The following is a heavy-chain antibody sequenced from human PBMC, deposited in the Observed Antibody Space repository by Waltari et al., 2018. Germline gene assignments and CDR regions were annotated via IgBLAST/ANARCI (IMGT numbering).Heavy chain of an antibody. Sequence: QVQLVQSGAEVKKPGASVKVSCKASGYTFTGYYMHWVRQAPGQGLEWMGRINPNSGGTNYAQKFQGRVTMTRDTSISTAYMELSRLRSDDTAVYYCARDPPHYYDSSGYWYYFDYWGQGTLVTVSS. CDR3: ARDPPHYYDSSGYWYYFDY. CDR2: INPNSGGT. J-gene: IGHJ4*02. CDR1: GYTFTGYY. D-gene: IGHD3-22*01. V-gene: IGHV1-2*06.